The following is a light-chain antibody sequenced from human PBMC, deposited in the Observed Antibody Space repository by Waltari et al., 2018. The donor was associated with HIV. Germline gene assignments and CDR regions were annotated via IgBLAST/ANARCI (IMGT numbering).Light chain of an antibody. CDR2: DVS. V-gene: IGLV2-11*01. CDR3: CAYAGGLE. J-gene: IGLJ2*01. Sequence: QSALTQPRSVSGSPGQSVTISCTGTSSDVGGYNYVSWYQQHPGKAPKLMIYDVSKRPSGVPDRFSGSKYDNTAALTISGLQAEDEADYYCCAYAGGLEFGGGTKLTVL. CDR1: SSDVGGYNY.